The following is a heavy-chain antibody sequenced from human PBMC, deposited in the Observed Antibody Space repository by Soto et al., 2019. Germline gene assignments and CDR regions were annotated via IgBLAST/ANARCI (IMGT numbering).Heavy chain of an antibody. CDR1: GFTFSGSS. Sequence: EVQLVESGGGLVQPGGSLKLSCAASGFTFSGSSVHWVRQASGKGLEWVGRIRSKANRYATAYAASVKGRFTISRDDSKNTAYLQMNSLKTEDTAVYYCTRLSWERKEGRDSWGQGTLVTVSS. CDR3: TRLSWERKEGRDS. D-gene: IGHD1-26*01. J-gene: IGHJ4*02. V-gene: IGHV3-73*02. CDR2: IRSKANRYAT.